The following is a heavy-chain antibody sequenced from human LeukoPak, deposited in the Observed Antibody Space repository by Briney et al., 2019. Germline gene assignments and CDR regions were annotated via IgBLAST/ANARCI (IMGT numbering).Heavy chain of an antibody. CDR3: ASVSVTTPLTYYYYYYMDV. J-gene: IGHJ6*03. Sequence: GASVKVSCKASGGTFSSYAISWVRQAPGQGLEWMGGIIPIFGTANYAQKFQGRVTITADKSTSTAYMELSSLRSEDMAVYYCASVSVTTPLTYYYYYYMDVWGKGTTVTVSS. CDR1: GGTFSSYA. CDR2: IIPIFGTA. V-gene: IGHV1-69*06. D-gene: IGHD4-17*01.